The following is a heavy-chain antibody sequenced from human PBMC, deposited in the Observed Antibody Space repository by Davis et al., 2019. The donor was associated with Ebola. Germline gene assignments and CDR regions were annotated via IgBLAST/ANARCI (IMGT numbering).Heavy chain of an antibody. D-gene: IGHD3-22*01. J-gene: IGHJ4*02. V-gene: IGHV3-7*01. CDR2: INQDGGVK. Sequence: GESLKISCAASGFTFSSYWMSWVRQAPGKGPEWVAIINQDGGVKYYVDPVKGRFTISRDNAKNSLFLQMNSLRAEDTAVYYCARDGEIITMIVVVINFFDYWGQGTLVTVSS. CDR3: ARDGEIITMIVVVINFFDY. CDR1: GFTFSSYW.